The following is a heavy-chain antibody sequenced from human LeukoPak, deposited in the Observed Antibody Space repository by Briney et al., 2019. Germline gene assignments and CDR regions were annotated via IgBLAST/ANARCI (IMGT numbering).Heavy chain of an antibody. CDR3: ARVNIVVIPAAIVRGLYFQH. D-gene: IGHD2-2*01. V-gene: IGHV4-30-2*01. CDR1: GGSISSGGFY. Sequence: PSETLSLTCTVSGGSISSGGFYWSWIRQPPGKGLEWIGYIYHSGSTYYSPSLKSRVTISIDRSKNQFSLKLSSVTAADTAVYYCARVNIVVIPAAIVRGLYFQHWGQGTLVTVSS. J-gene: IGHJ1*01. CDR2: IYHSGST.